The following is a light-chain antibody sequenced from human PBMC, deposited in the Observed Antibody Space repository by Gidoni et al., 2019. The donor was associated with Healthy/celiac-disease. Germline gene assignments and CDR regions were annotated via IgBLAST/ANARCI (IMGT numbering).Light chain of an antibody. CDR1: QSVSSN. CDR2: GAS. J-gene: IGKJ4*01. V-gene: IGKV3-15*01. CDR3: QQYNNWPPLT. Sequence: EIVMTQSPATLSVSPGARATLSCRASQSVSSNLAWYQQKPGQAPMLLIYGASTRATGIPARFSGSGSGTEFTLTISSLQSEDFAVYYCQQYNNWPPLTFGGGTKVEIK.